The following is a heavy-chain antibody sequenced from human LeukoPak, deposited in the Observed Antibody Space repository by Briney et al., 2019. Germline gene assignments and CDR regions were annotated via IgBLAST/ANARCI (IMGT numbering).Heavy chain of an antibody. Sequence: PSVNVSCKASGYTFTSYGISWVRQAPGQGLEWMGWISAYNGNTNYAQKLQGRVTMPTDTSTSTAYMERRSLRSDDTAVYYCARASGSYFSFDYWGQGTLVTVSS. D-gene: IGHD1-26*01. CDR2: ISAYNGNT. CDR3: ARASGSYFSFDY. J-gene: IGHJ4*02. V-gene: IGHV1-18*01. CDR1: GYTFTSYG.